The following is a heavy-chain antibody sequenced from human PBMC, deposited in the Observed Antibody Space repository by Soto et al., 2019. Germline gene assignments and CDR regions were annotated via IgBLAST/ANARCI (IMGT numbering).Heavy chain of an antibody. J-gene: IGHJ3*02. CDR1: GFTFSSYW. V-gene: IGHV3-74*01. CDR2: INSDGSST. CDR3: SRLRVVEYYYGSGSPDAFDI. Sequence: GGSLRLSCAASGFTFSSYWMHWVRQAPGKGLVWVSRINSDGSSTSYADSVKVRFTISREIAKYTLYLQMNILRADDTAVYYCSRLRVVEYYYGSGSPDAFDIWGQGTMVTVSS. D-gene: IGHD3-10*01.